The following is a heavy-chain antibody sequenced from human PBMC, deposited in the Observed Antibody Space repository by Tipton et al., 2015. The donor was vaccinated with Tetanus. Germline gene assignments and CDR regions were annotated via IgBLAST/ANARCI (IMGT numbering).Heavy chain of an antibody. V-gene: IGHV4-4*07. D-gene: IGHD3-10*01. J-gene: IGHJ4*02. CDR3: ARDSGSGAFDY. CDR2: VYSSGSA. CDR1: GASITSFY. Sequence: LRLSCTVSGASITSFYWSWIRQSPGKGLEWIGRVYSSGSASYNPSLKSRGSMSIDTSTNHFSLKLTSVTAADTAVYYCARDSGSGAFDYWGLGTLVTVSS.